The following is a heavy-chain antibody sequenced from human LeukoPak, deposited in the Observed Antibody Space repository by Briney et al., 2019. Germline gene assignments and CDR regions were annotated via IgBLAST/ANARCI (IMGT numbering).Heavy chain of an antibody. CDR3: ASPSYSYGYDY. D-gene: IGHD5-18*01. J-gene: IGHJ4*02. V-gene: IGHV3-11*01. Sequence: PGGSLRLSCAASGFTFSDYYMSWIRQAPGKGLEWVSYISSSGSTIYYADSVKGRFTISRDNAKNSLYPKMKSLRAEDTAVYYCASPSYSYGYDYWGQGTLVTVSS. CDR2: ISSSGSTI. CDR1: GFTFSDYY.